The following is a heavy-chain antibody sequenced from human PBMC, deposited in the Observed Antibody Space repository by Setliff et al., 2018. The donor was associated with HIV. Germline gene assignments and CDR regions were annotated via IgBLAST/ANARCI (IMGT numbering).Heavy chain of an antibody. D-gene: IGHD3-22*01. V-gene: IGHV1-2*02. CDR1: GYSFTGYY. Sequence: ASVKVSCKASGYSFTGYYMHWVRQAPGQGLEWMGWISPNSGGTQYAQKFQGRVTMTRDTSISTGSMELSRLRSDDTAVYYCARDIGGYWDYHYYMDVWGKGTTVTVSS. J-gene: IGHJ6*03. CDR2: ISPNSGGT. CDR3: ARDIGGYWDYHYYMDV.